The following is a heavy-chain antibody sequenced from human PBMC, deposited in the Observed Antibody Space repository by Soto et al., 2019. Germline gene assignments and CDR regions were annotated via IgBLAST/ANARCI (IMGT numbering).Heavy chain of an antibody. V-gene: IGHV3-11*06. CDR2: ISSLNSYT. D-gene: IGHD6-6*01. Sequence: AGSLRLSCPASGFSFSDYYMGWIRQAPGKVLALVSYISSLNSYTYYADSVKGRFTISRDNDKTSPSLQMNSLRGEDRPVYYCARDTAGRSYNFGLDVLGQGTTVTVSS. J-gene: IGHJ6*02. CDR3: ARDTAGRSYNFGLDV. CDR1: GFSFSDYY.